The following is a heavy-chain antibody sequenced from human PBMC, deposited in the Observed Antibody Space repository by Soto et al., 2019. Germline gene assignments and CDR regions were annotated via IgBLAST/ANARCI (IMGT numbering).Heavy chain of an antibody. Sequence: QVQLQQSGPGLVQPSQTLSLTCAISGDSVSSTSAAWSWIRQSPSRGLEWLGRTYYRSKWYSDYAVSVKSRITINPDTSKNQFALQLNSVTPEDTAVYYCARGSYYSGWVWGQGTLVTVSS. CDR1: GDSVSSTSAA. CDR2: TYYRSKWYS. D-gene: IGHD6-19*01. V-gene: IGHV6-1*01. CDR3: ARGSYYSGWV. J-gene: IGHJ4*02.